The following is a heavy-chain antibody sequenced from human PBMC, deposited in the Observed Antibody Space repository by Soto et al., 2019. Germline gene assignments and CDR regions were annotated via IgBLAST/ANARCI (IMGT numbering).Heavy chain of an antibody. CDR2: IIPIFGTA. CDR3: SNGHYSSSSRGWFDP. J-gene: IGHJ5*02. Sequence: QVQLVQSVAEVKKPGSSVKVSCKASGGTFSSSAISWVRQAPGQGLEWMGGIIPIFGTADYAQKFQGRVTITADESTTTAYMELSSLSPADTAVYYCSNGHYSSSSRGWFDPWGQGTLVIVSS. CDR1: GGTFSSSA. D-gene: IGHD6-13*01. V-gene: IGHV1-69*01.